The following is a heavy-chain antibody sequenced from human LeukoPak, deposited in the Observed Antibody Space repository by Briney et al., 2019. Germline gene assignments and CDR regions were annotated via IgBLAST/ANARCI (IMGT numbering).Heavy chain of an antibody. Sequence: SQTLSLTCTVSGGSISSGGYYWSWIRQHPGKGLERIGNIYYSGSTYYNPSLKSRVTISVDTSKNQFSLKLSSVTAADTGVYYCARSPPMVRGVIIKGWFDPWGQGTLVTVSS. CDR2: IYYSGST. CDR3: ARSPPMVRGVIIKGWFDP. D-gene: IGHD3-10*01. J-gene: IGHJ5*02. CDR1: GGSISSGGYY. V-gene: IGHV4-31*03.